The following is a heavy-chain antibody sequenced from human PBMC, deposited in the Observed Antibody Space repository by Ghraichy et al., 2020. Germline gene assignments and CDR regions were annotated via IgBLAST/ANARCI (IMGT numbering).Heavy chain of an antibody. CDR1: GFIFSSYG. D-gene: IGHD1-7*01. V-gene: IGHV3-33*01. CDR3: ARAPYNWNYILDDY. J-gene: IGHJ4*02. Sequence: GGSLRLSCAASGFIFSSYGMHWVRQAPGKGLEWLAVIWYDGSNKYYAGSVKGRFTISRDNSKTTLYLQMDSLRAEDTAVYYCARAPYNWNYILDDYWGQGTLVTVSS. CDR2: IWYDGSNK.